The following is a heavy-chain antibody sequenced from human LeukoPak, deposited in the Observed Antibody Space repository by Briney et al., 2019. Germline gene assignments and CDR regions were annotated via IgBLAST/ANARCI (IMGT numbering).Heavy chain of an antibody. CDR3: AKDRGSGPEATWFDP. CDR2: IYTSGST. D-gene: IGHD2-15*01. J-gene: IGHJ5*02. V-gene: IGHV4-61*02. Sequence: KPSQTLSLTCTVSGGSISSGSYYWSWIRQPAGKGLEWIGRIYTSGSTNYNPSLKSRVTISVDTSKNQFSLKLSSVTAADTAVYYCAKDRGSGPEATWFDPWGQGTLVTVSS. CDR1: GGSISSGSYY.